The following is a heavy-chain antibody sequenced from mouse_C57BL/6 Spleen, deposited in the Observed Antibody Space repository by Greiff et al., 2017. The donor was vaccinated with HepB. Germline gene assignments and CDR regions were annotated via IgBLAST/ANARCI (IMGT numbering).Heavy chain of an antibody. CDR3: AKNYGEGSWFAY. J-gene: IGHJ3*01. V-gene: IGHV2-2*01. Sequence: VKVVQSGPGLVQPSQCLSITCTVSGFSLTSYGVHWVRQSPGKGLEWLGVIWSGGSTDYNAAFISRLSISKDNSNSHVFFKMNSLQADDTAIYSCAKNYGEGSWFAYWGQGTPVTVSA. CDR1: GFSLTSYG. CDR2: IWSGGST. D-gene: IGHD1-2*01.